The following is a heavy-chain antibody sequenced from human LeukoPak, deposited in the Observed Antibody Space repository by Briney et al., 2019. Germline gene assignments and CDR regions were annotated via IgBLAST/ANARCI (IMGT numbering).Heavy chain of an antibody. V-gene: IGHV7-4-1*02. D-gene: IGHD3-3*01. J-gene: IGHJ5*02. CDR3: ARDNTIFGVKSWFDP. CDR2: INTNTGNP. Sequence: ASVKVSCKASGYTFTSYAMNWVRQAPGQGLEWMGWINTNTGNPTYAQGFTGRFVFSLDTSVSTAYLQISSLKAEDTAVYYCARDNTIFGVKSWFDPWGQGTPVTVSS. CDR1: GYTFTSYA.